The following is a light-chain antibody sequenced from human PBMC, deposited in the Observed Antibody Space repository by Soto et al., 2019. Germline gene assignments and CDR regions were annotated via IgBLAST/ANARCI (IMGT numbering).Light chain of an antibody. CDR1: SSDVGSYNL. CDR2: EGN. V-gene: IGLV2-23*01. Sequence: QSVLTQPASVSGSPGQSITTSCTGTSSDVGSYNLVSWYQQHPGKAPKLMIYEGNKRPSGVSNRFSGSKSANTASLTISGLQTEDEADYYCCSYAGTNTFVFGTGTKLTVL. CDR3: CSYAGTNTFV. J-gene: IGLJ1*01.